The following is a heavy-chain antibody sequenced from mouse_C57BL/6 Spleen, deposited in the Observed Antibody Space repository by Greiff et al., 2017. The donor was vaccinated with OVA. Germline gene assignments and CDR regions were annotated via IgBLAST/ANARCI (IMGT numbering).Heavy chain of an antibody. D-gene: IGHD4-1*01. Sequence: QVQLQQPGAELVRPGSSVKLSCKASGYTFTSYWMDWVKQRPGQGLEWIGNIYPSDSETHYNQKFKDKATLTVDKSSSTAYMQLSSLTSEDSAVYYCAREGDWDGGYAMDYWGQGTSVTVSS. J-gene: IGHJ4*01. CDR1: GYTFTSYW. CDR2: IYPSDSET. V-gene: IGHV1-61*01. CDR3: AREGDWDGGYAMDY.